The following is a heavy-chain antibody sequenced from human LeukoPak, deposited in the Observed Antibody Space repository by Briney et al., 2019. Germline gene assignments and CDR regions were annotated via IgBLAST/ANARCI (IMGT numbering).Heavy chain of an antibody. D-gene: IGHD2-2*01. CDR2: IIPIFGTA. CDR3: ARAELVVVPAAIPPYYYYYYMDV. J-gene: IGHJ6*03. CDR1: GGTFSSYA. V-gene: IGHV1-69*05. Sequence: GASVKVSCKASGGTFSSYAISWVRQAPGQGLEWMGGIIPIFGTANYAQKFQGRVTITTDESTSTAYMELSSLRSDDTAVYYCARAELVVVPAAIPPYYYYYYMDVWGKGTTVTVSS.